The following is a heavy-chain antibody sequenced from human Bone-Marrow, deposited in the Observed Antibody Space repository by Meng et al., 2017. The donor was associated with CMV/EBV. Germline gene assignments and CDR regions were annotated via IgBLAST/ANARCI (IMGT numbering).Heavy chain of an antibody. CDR3: ATRDDGDGMLYYYYFGMDV. J-gene: IGHJ6*02. D-gene: IGHD4-17*01. Sequence: SVKVSCKASGGTFSSYAISWVRQAPGQGLEWMGRIIPILGIANYAQKFQGRVTITADKSTSTAYMELSSLRSEDTAVYYCATRDDGDGMLYYYYFGMDVWGQGTTVTVSS. CDR2: IIPILGIA. CDR1: GGTFSSYA. V-gene: IGHV1-69*04.